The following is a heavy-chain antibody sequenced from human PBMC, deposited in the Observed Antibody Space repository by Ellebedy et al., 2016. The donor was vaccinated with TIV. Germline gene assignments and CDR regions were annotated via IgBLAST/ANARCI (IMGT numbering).Heavy chain of an antibody. CDR3: AKVGVMTTVTSRLDY. D-gene: IGHD4-17*01. Sequence: PGGSLRLSCAASGFTFSSYAMSWVRQAPGKGLEWVAAIRGGGGGTYYADSVKGRFTISRDNSKNTLYLQMNSLRAEDTAVYYCAKVGVMTTVTSRLDYWGQGSLVTVSS. CDR2: IRGGGGGT. CDR1: GFTFSSYA. J-gene: IGHJ4*02. V-gene: IGHV3-23*01.